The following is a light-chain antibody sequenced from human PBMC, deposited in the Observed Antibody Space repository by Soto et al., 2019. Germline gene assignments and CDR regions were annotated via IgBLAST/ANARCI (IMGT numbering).Light chain of an antibody. Sequence: EIVMTPSPATLSVSPVERVTLSCRASQSAISNLAWYQQKPGQTPRLLIYDASTRATDIPARFSGSGSGTDFTLTISSLLSEDFAVYYCHQYYKWPLTFGGGTKVDI. CDR2: DAS. J-gene: IGKJ4*01. CDR3: HQYYKWPLT. CDR1: QSAISN. V-gene: IGKV3-15*01.